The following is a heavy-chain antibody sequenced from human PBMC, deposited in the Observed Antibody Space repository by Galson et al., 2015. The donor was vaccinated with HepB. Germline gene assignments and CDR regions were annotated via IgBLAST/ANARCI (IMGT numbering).Heavy chain of an antibody. CDR3: ARDNPDGEQGGRGGAFDI. V-gene: IGHV3-48*02. Sequence: SLRLSCAASGFTFSDFNMNWVRQAPEKGLEWISYINISSGTVYYADSVKGRFTISRDNAKNLLYLQMNSLRDEDTALYYCARDNPDGEQGGRGGAFDIWGQGTMGTLSS. J-gene: IGHJ3*02. D-gene: IGHD4-17*01. CDR2: INISSGTV. CDR1: GFTFSDFN.